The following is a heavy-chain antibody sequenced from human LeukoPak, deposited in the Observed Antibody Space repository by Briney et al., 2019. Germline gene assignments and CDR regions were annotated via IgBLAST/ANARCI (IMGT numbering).Heavy chain of an antibody. D-gene: IGHD2-15*01. V-gene: IGHV3-21*01. CDR1: GFTLSTYS. J-gene: IGHJ4*02. CDR3: VRDSDWSCSGSTCYSFFDY. Sequence: GGSLRLSCAASGFTLSTYSMNWVRQAPGKGLEWVSSISSSSSYIYYADSVKGRFTISRDNAKNSVYLQMNSVRAEDTAVYYCVRDSDWSCSGSTCYSFFDYWGQGTLVTVSP. CDR2: ISSSSSYI.